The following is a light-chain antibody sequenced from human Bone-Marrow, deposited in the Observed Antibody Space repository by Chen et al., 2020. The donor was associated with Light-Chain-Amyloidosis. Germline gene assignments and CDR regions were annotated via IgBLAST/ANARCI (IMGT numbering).Light chain of an antibody. J-gene: IGLJ3*02. CDR2: DDS. CDR1: NIGSTS. CDR3: QVWDRSSDRPV. Sequence: SYVLTQPSSVSVAPGQTATIACGGNNIGSTSVHWYQQTPGQAPLLVVYDDSDRPPGIPERLSGANSGSTATLTISRVEAGDEADSYCQVWDRSSDRPVFGGGTKLTVL. V-gene: IGLV3-21*02.